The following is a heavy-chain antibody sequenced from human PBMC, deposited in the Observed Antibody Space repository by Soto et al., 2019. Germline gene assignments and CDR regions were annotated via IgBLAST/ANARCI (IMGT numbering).Heavy chain of an antibody. CDR1: GGSISIYY. V-gene: IGHV4-59*08. CDR2: IYYSGST. CDR3: ARRYSSAFDI. J-gene: IGHJ3*02. D-gene: IGHD6-13*01. Sequence: PSETPSLTCTVSGGSISIYYWSWIRQPPGKGLEWIGYIYYSGSTNYNPSLKSRVTISVDTSKNQFSLKLSSVTAADTAVYYCARRYSSAFDIWGPGTMVIVS.